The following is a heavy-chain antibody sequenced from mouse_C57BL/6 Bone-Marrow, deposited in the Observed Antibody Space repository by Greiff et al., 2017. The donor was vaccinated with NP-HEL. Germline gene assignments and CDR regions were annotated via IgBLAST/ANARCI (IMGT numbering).Heavy chain of an antibody. J-gene: IGHJ4*01. CDR2: INPSSGYT. Sequence: QVHVKQSGAELARPGASVKMSCKASGYTFTSYTMHWVKQRPGQGLEWIGYINPSSGYTKYNQKFKDKATLTADKSSSTAYMQLSSLTSEDSAVYYCARWNYYYAMDYWGQGTSVTVSS. V-gene: IGHV1-4*01. CDR3: ARWNYYYAMDY. CDR1: GYTFTSYT.